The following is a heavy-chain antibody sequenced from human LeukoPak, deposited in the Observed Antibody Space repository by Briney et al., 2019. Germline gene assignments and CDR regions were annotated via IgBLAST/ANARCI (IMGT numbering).Heavy chain of an antibody. CDR1: GYTFTSYY. CDR2: INPSGGST. Sequence: GASVKVSRKASGYTFTSYYMHWVRPAPGQGREWVGIINPSGGSTSYAQKFQGRVTMTRDTSTSTVYMELSSLRSEDTAVYYCARDPDYYDSSGAFDIWGQGTMVTVSS. D-gene: IGHD3-22*01. V-gene: IGHV1-46*01. CDR3: ARDPDYYDSSGAFDI. J-gene: IGHJ3*02.